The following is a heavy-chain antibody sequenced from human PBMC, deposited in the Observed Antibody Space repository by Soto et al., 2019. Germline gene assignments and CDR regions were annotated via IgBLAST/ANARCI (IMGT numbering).Heavy chain of an antibody. CDR2: IYWDDDK. CDR1: GFSLSTHGVG. CDR3: AHAMLYCTGGSCSTWFDS. J-gene: IGHJ5*01. Sequence: QITLKESGPTLVKPTQTLTLTCTFSGFSLSTHGVGVGWVRQPAGKALEWLALIYWDDDKRYSASLNSSLTITKDTYKNQVVLTMTNVDPVDTATYYCAHAMLYCTGGSCSTWFDSWGQGTLVTVSS. V-gene: IGHV2-5*02. D-gene: IGHD2-15*01.